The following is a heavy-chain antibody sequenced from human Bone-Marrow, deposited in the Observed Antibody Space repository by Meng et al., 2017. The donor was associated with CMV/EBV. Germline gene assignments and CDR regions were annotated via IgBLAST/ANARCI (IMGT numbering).Heavy chain of an antibody. CDR2: INPSGGST. V-gene: IGHV1-46*01. J-gene: IGHJ4*02. CDR1: GYTLTSYY. CDR3: GRDDPYGGNAAVDY. D-gene: IGHD4/OR15-4a*01. Sequence: ASVKVSCKASGYTLTSYYMHWVRQAPGQGLEWMGIINPSGGSTSYAQKFQGRVTMTRDTATSTVYMELSSLGPEDTAVYYRGRDDPYGGNAAVDYWGQGTLVTVS.